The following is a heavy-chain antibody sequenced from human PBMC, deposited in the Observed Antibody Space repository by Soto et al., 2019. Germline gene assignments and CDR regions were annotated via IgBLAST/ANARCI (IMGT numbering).Heavy chain of an antibody. CDR2: ISYDGSNK. D-gene: IGHD6-19*01. CDR1: GFTFSSYA. CDR3: ARDRGIAVAGTAWFDP. V-gene: IGHV3-30-3*01. Sequence: SLRLSCAASGFTFSSYAMHWVRQAPGKGLEWVAVISYDGSNKYYADSVKGRFTISRDNSKNTLYLQMNSLRAEDTAVYYCARDRGIAVAGTAWFDPWGQGTLVTAPQ. J-gene: IGHJ5*02.